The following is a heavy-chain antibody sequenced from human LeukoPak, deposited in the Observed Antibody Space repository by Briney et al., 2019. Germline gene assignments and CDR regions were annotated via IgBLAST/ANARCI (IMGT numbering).Heavy chain of an antibody. J-gene: IGHJ4*02. CDR3: TRLSRVPDYGDYAYDY. V-gene: IGHV3-73*01. D-gene: IGHD4-17*01. CDR2: IRSKANSYAT. Sequence: PGGSLRLSCAASGFTFSGSAMHWVRQASGKGLEWVGRIRSKANSYATAYAASVKGRFTISRDDSKNTAYLQMNSLKTEDTAVYYCTRLSRVPDYGDYAYDYRGQGTLVTVSS. CDR1: GFTFSGSA.